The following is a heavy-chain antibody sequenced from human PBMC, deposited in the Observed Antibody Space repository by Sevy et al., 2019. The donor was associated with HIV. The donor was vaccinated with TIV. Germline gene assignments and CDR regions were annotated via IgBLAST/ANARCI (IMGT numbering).Heavy chain of an antibody. D-gene: IGHD2-21*01. CDR1: GFSFRGSD. J-gene: IGHJ5*02. CDR3: VRGLQTHCDRTACPLDH. V-gene: IGHV3-13*01. Sequence: GGSLRLSCAGYGFSFRGSDMHWVRQPIGKGLEWISSIGTLGDTFYLDSVKGRFTISRDNAKSYLYLQMSSLRAGDTALYYCVRGLQTHCDRTACPLDHWGQGTLVTVSS. CDR2: IGTLGDT.